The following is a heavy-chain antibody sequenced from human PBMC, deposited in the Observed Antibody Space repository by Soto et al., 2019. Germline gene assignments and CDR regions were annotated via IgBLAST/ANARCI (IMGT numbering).Heavy chain of an antibody. J-gene: IGHJ5*02. CDR2: ISGSGGST. D-gene: IGHD2-21*02. V-gene: IGHV3-23*01. Sequence: GGSLRLSCAASGFTFSYYAMSWVRQAPGKWLEWVSGISGSGGSTYYADSAKGRFTISRDNSKSTLYLQMSSLRAEDTAVYYCAKDPSVRYCGGDCYSGLGPWGQGTLVTVSS. CDR3: AKDPSVRYCGGDCYSGLGP. CDR1: GFTFSYYA.